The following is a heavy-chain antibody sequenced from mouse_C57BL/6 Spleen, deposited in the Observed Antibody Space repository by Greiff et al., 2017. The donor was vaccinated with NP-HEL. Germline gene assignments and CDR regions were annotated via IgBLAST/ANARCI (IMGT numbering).Heavy chain of an antibody. V-gene: IGHV14-4*01. Sequence: EVQLQQSGAELVRPGASVKLSCTASGFNIKDDYMHWVKQRPEQGLEWIGWIDPENGDTEYASKFQGKATITADTSSNTAYLQLSSLTSEDTAVYYCTTNDYERAWFAYWGQGTLVTVSA. J-gene: IGHJ3*01. CDR2: IDPENGDT. D-gene: IGHD2-4*01. CDR3: TTNDYERAWFAY. CDR1: GFNIKDDY.